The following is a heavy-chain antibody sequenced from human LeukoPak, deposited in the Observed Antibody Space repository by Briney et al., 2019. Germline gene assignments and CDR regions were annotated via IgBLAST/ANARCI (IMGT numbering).Heavy chain of an antibody. CDR1: GGTFSSYA. J-gene: IGHJ3*02. CDR2: IIPIFGTA. Sequence: SVKVSCKASGGTFSSYAISWVRQAPGQGLEWMGGIIPIFGTANYAQKFQGRVTITADESTGTAYMELSSLRSEDTAVYYCARDIQYQLLAFDIWGQGTMVTVSS. CDR3: ARDIQYQLLAFDI. V-gene: IGHV1-69*13. D-gene: IGHD2-2*01.